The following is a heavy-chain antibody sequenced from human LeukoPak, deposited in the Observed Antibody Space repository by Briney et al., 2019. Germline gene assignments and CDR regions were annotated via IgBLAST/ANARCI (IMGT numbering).Heavy chain of an antibody. CDR1: GFTFTSSA. J-gene: IGHJ4*02. CDR2: IVVGSGNT. Sequence: GTSVKVSCKASGFTFTSSAMQWVRQARGQRLEWIGWIVVGSGNTNYAQKFQERVTITRDMSTSTAYMELNSLRAEDTAVYYCARDGSSGWYGNDYWGQGTLVTVSS. D-gene: IGHD6-19*01. V-gene: IGHV1-58*02. CDR3: ARDGSSGWYGNDY.